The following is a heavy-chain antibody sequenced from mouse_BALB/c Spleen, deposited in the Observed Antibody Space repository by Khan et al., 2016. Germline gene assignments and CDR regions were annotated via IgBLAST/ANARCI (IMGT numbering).Heavy chain of an antibody. CDR1: GYTFTSYW. CDR3: ARIKKIVATYFDY. D-gene: IGHD1-1*01. CDR2: TNPTNGRT. V-gene: IGHV1S81*02. J-gene: IGHJ2*01. Sequence: QQSGAELVKAGASVKMSCKASGYTFTSYWMHWVKQRLGQGLEWFAETNPTNGRTYYNEKFTSKATLTVDKSSSTAYMLLSGPTFEDSAVYYCARIKKIVATYFDYWGQGTTLTVSS.